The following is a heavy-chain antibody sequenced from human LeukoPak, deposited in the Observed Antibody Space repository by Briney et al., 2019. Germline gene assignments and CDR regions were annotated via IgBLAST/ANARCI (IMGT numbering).Heavy chain of an antibody. Sequence: QTXTLTCTFSGFSLSTSGGGGGGXRQPPGKALEWLALIYWDDDKRYSPSLKSRLTITKDTSKNQVVLTMTNMDPVDTATYYCAHRREYKWLVRGFDYWGQGTLVTVSS. D-gene: IGHD6-19*01. CDR2: IYWDDDK. CDR1: GFSLSTSGGG. J-gene: IGHJ4*02. V-gene: IGHV2-5*02. CDR3: AHRREYKWLVRGFDY.